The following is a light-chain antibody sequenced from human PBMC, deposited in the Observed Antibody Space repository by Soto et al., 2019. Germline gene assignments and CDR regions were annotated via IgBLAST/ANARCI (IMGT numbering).Light chain of an antibody. J-gene: IGKJ4*01. Sequence: DIQMNQSPSSLSASVGDRVTITCRASQSISPYLSWYQQKPGEAPNLLIYAASSLQSGVPSRFSASGSGTDFTLTISSLQPEDFAVYYCQRNYSAPLTFGGGTTVEIK. V-gene: IGKV1-39*01. CDR3: QRNYSAPLT. CDR2: AAS. CDR1: QSISPY.